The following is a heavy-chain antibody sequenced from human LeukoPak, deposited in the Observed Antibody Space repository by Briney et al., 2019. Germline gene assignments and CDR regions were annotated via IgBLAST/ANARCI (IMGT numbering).Heavy chain of an antibody. CDR2: ISWNSGSI. D-gene: IGHD3-10*01. CDR3: AKVYYGSGSYSDY. Sequence: GRSLRLSCAASGFTFDDYAMHWVRQAPGKGLEWVSGISWNSGSIGYADSVKGRFTISRDNAKNSLYLQMNSLRAEDTALYYCAKVYYGSGSYSDYWGQGTLVTVSS. CDR1: GFTFDDYA. J-gene: IGHJ4*02. V-gene: IGHV3-9*01.